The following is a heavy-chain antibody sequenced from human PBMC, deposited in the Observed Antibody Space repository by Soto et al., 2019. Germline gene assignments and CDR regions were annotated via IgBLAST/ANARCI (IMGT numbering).Heavy chain of an antibody. V-gene: IGHV4-4*02. J-gene: IGHJ6*03. CDR1: GGSIHSRNR. CDR3: ANTRGLGLLAV. Sequence: QVHLQESGPGLVKPSGTLSPICTVSGGSIHSRNRWSWVCQSPAKGLGWIGEISHTGSTNYSPSLNSRVTISLDKSNNQFSLNLRSMTGADAAVYYCANTRGLGLLAVWGKGTAVTVSS. CDR2: ISHTGST.